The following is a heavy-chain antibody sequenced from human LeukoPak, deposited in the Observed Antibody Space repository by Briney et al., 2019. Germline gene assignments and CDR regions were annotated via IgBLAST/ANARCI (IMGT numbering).Heavy chain of an antibody. CDR3: ARLDWSNYSIDY. CDR2: INNSGRT. CDR1: GGSITSYY. J-gene: IGHJ4*02. Sequence: PSETLSLTCTISGGSITSYYWSWIRQPPGKGLEWIWYINNSGRTNYKPALKSRVTISLDTSKNQLSLKLNSVTAADTAVYCWARLDWSNYSIDYWGQGTLVTVSS. V-gene: IGHV4-59*08. D-gene: IGHD3-3*01.